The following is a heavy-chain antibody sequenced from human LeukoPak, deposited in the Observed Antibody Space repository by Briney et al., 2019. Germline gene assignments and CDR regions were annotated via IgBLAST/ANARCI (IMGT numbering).Heavy chain of an antibody. J-gene: IGHJ4*02. CDR3: ARLGVVATINNYFDY. CDR1: GFSISSGYY. V-gene: IGHV4-38-2*02. D-gene: IGHD5-12*01. Sequence: SETLSLTCTVSGFSISSGYYWGWIRQPPGKGLEWIGSVHHSGTTYYNPSLKSRVTTSVDTSKNQFSLKLSSVTAADTAVYYCARLGVVATINNYFDYWGQGTLVTVSS. CDR2: VHHSGTT.